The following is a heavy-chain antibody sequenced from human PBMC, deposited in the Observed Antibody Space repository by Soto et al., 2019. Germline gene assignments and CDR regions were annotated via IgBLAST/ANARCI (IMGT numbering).Heavy chain of an antibody. V-gene: IGHV1-18*01. CDR3: ARSSITFFGLVNGPFLH. D-gene: IGHD3-3*01. CDR2: ISAYNGNT. CDR1: GYTFTSYG. Sequence: ASVKVSCKASGYTFTSYGISWVRRAPGQGLEWMGWISAYNGNTNYAQKLQGRVTMTTDTSTSTAYMELRSLRSDDTAVYYCARSSITFFGLVNGPFLHWGQAPVVTVSS. J-gene: IGHJ4*02.